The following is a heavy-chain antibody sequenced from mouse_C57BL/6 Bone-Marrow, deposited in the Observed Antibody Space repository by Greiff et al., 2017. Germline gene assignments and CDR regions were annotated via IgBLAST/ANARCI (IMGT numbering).Heavy chain of an antibody. D-gene: IGHD2-3*01. CDR3: ARRWKGEFDY. CDR1: GYTFTSYW. CDR2: IYPSDSET. Sequence: QVQLQQPGAELVRPGSSVKLSCKASGYTFTSYWMDWVKQRPGQGLEWIGNIYPSDSETHYNQKFKDKATLTVDKSSSTAYMQLSSLTSEDSAVYYCARRWKGEFDYWGQGTTLTVSS. J-gene: IGHJ2*01. V-gene: IGHV1-61*01.